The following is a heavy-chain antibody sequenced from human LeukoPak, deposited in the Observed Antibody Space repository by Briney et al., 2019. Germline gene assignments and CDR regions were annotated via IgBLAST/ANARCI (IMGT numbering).Heavy chain of an antibody. CDR2: IYTSGSI. Sequence: NTSQTLSLTCTVSGGSISSGSYYWSWIRQPAGKGLEWIGRIYTSGSINYNPSLKSRVTISVDTSKNQFSLKLSSVTAADTAVYYCASILGYCSGGSCYRSVYFDYWGQGTLVTVSS. CDR1: GGSISSGSYY. CDR3: ASILGYCSGGSCYRSVYFDY. V-gene: IGHV4-61*02. D-gene: IGHD2-15*01. J-gene: IGHJ4*02.